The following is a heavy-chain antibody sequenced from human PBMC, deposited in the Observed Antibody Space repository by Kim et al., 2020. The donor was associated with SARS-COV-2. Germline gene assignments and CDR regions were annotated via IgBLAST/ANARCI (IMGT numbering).Heavy chain of an antibody. Sequence: ASVKVSCKVSGYTLTELSMHWVRQAPGKGLEWMGGFDPEDGETIYAQKFQGRVTMTEDTSTDTAYMELSSLRSEDTAVYYWATVLSFFRGSSWKPYYYYGMDVWGQGTTVTVSS. J-gene: IGHJ6*02. CDR3: ATVLSFFRGSSWKPYYYYGMDV. CDR2: FDPEDGET. D-gene: IGHD6-13*01. CDR1: GYTLTELS. V-gene: IGHV1-24*01.